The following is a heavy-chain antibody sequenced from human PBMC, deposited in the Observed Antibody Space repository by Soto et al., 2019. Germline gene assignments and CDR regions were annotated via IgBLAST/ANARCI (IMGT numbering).Heavy chain of an antibody. CDR1: GGSISSYY. CDR3: AGRRYYYGSGRMGWFDP. V-gene: IGHV4-59*01. D-gene: IGHD3-10*01. Sequence: ETLSLTCTVSGGSISSYYWSWIRQPPGKGLEWIGYIYYSGSTNYNPSLKSRVTISVDTSKNQFSLKLSSVTAADTAVYYCAGRRYYYGSGRMGWFDPWGQGTLVTVSS. CDR2: IYYSGST. J-gene: IGHJ5*02.